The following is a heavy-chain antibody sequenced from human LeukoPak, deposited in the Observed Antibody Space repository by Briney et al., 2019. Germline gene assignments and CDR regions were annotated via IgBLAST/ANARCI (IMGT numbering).Heavy chain of an antibody. J-gene: IGHJ4*02. CDR3: ARPNYYDSSGLASFDY. CDR1: GFTFSSYS. V-gene: IGHV3-21*01. D-gene: IGHD3-22*01. CDR2: ISSSSSYI. Sequence: GGSLRLSCAASGFTFSSYSMNWVRQAPGKGLEWASSISSSSSYIYYADSVKGRFTISRDNAKNSLYLQMNSLRAEDTAVYYCARPNYYDSSGLASFDYWGQGTLVTVSS.